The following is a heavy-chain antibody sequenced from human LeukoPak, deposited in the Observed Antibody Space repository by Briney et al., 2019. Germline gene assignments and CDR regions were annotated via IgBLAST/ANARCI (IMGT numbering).Heavy chain of an antibody. CDR1: GFTFSHYW. J-gene: IGHJ3*02. CDR3: ARAHSAFEI. V-gene: IGHV3-7*01. Sequence: PGGSLRLSCVASGFTFSHYWMSWVRQAPGKGLEWVANIKEDGSDKYYVDSVKGRFTISRDNAKNSLFLQMNSLRAEDTAVYYCARAHSAFEIWGQGTMVTVSS. CDR2: IKEDGSDK.